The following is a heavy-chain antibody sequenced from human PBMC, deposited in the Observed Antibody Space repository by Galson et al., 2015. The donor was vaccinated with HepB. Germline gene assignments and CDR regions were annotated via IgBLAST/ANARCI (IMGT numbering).Heavy chain of an antibody. CDR3: ARETHAWRSSTSCYADGTNCAKLHKH. CDR2: INPNSGGT. J-gene: IGHJ1*01. CDR1: GYTFTGYY. D-gene: IGHD2-2*01. V-gene: IGHV1-2*04. Sequence: SVKVSCKASGYTFTGYYMHWVRQAPGQRLEWMGWINPNSGGTNYAQKFQGWVTMTRDTSISTAYMELSRLRSDDTAVYYCARETHAWRSSTSCYADGTNCAKLHKHWGQGTLVTVSS.